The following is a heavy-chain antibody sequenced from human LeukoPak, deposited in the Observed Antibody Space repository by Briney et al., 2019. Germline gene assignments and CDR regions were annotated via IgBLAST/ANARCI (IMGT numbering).Heavy chain of an antibody. CDR3: ATAGRYIFGPGEFDY. CDR1: GYTFTNYY. CDR2: INPRGGST. D-gene: IGHD5-18*01. Sequence: ASVKVSCKASGYTFTNYYMHWVRQAPGQGLEWMGIINPRGGSTSYTQKFQGRVTMTRDTSTSTVYMELSSLRSEDTAVYYCATAGRYIFGPGEFDYWGQGTLVTVSS. V-gene: IGHV1-46*01. J-gene: IGHJ4*02.